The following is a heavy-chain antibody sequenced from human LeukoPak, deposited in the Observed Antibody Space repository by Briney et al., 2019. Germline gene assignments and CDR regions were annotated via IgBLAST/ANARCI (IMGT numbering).Heavy chain of an antibody. CDR2: ISGSGGST. J-gene: IGHJ4*02. CDR3: AKDNNYYDSSGYHDY. Sequence: GGSLRLSCAASGFTFSSYAMSWVRQAPGKGLEWASAISGSGGSTYYADSVKGRFTISRDNSKNTLYLQMNSLRAEDTAVYYCAKDNNYYDSSGYHDYWGQGTLVTVSS. CDR1: GFTFSSYA. D-gene: IGHD3-22*01. V-gene: IGHV3-23*01.